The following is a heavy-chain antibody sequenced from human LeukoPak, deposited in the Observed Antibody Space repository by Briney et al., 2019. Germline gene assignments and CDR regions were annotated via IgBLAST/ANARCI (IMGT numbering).Heavy chain of an antibody. CDR1: GGTFSSYA. Sequence: LVKVSCKASGGTFSSYAISWVRQAPGQGLEWMGGIIPIFGTANYAQKFQGRVTITADESTSTAYMELSSLRSEDTAVYYRASHYDPFLQNWGQGTLVTVSS. CDR3: ASHYDPFLQN. V-gene: IGHV1-69*01. J-gene: IGHJ4*02. D-gene: IGHD3-16*01. CDR2: IIPIFGTA.